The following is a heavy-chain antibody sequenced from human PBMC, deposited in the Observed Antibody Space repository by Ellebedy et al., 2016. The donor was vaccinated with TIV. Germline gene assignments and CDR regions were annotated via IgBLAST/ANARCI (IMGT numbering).Heavy chain of an antibody. V-gene: IGHV3-9*01. CDR3: APLRLGDLDY. D-gene: IGHD3-16*01. J-gene: IGHJ4*02. Sequence: GGSLRLSXAASGFTFDDYAMHWVRQAPGKGLEWVSGISWNSGSIGYADSVKGRFTISRDNAKNSLYLQMNSLRAEDTALYYCAPLRLGDLDYWGQGTLVTVSS. CDR2: ISWNSGSI. CDR1: GFTFDDYA.